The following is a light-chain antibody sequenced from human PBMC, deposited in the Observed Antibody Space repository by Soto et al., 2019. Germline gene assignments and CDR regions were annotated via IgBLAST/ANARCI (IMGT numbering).Light chain of an antibody. CDR3: QSYDSSLSGYV. Sequence: QSVLTQPPSVSGAPGQRVTISCTGSSSNIGAGYDVHWYQQLPGTAPKLLIYGNSNRPSGVPDRFSGSKSGTSASLAITGFQAEDEADYYRQSYDSSLSGYVFGTGTKVTVL. J-gene: IGLJ1*01. CDR1: SSNIGAGYD. CDR2: GNS. V-gene: IGLV1-40*01.